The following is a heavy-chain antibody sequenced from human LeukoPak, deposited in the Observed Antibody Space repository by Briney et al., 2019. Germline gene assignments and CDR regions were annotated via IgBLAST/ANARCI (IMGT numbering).Heavy chain of an antibody. J-gene: IGHJ4*02. D-gene: IGHD1-26*01. V-gene: IGHV4-34*01. CDR1: GGSFSGYY. CDR2: INHSGST. Sequence: SETLSLTCAVYGGSFSGYYWSWIRQPPGKGLEWIGEINHSGSTNYNPSLKSRVTISVDTSKNQFSLKLSSVTAADTAVYYCAHSGSYRFLDYWGQGTLVTDSS. CDR3: AHSGSYRFLDY.